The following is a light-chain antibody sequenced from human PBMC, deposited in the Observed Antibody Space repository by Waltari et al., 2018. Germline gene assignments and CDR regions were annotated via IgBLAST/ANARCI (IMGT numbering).Light chain of an antibody. CDR1: QSISRSY. J-gene: IGKJ4*01. CDR2: GAS. CDR3: QQYASPPLT. Sequence: EIVLTQSPGTLSLSLGERATLSCRASQSISRSYLAWYQQKSGQAPRLLIYGASSRATGIPDRISGGGSGTDFTLTISRLEPEDFAVYFCQQYASPPLTFGGGTKVEIK. V-gene: IGKV3-20*01.